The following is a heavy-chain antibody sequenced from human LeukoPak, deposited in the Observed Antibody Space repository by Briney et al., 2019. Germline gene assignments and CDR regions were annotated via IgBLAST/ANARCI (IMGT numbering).Heavy chain of an antibody. CDR3: ARDVAEDLEWLLSGPYFDY. Sequence: PGRSLRLSCAASGFTFSSYAMHWVRQAPGKGLEWVAVISYDGSNKYYADSVKGRFTIPRDNSKNTLYLQMNSLRAEDTAVYYCARDVAEDLEWLLSGPYFDYWGQGTLVTVSS. D-gene: IGHD3-3*01. V-gene: IGHV3-30-3*01. CDR1: GFTFSSYA. J-gene: IGHJ4*02. CDR2: ISYDGSNK.